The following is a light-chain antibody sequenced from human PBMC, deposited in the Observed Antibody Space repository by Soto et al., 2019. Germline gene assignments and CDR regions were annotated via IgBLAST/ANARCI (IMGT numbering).Light chain of an antibody. J-gene: IGKJ1*01. CDR3: QQYNNRST. CDR1: QSVSSN. Sequence: EIFLTQSPDTLSLSPAERAALSCRASQSVSSNLAWYQQKPGQAPRLLIYGASTRATGIPARFSGSGSGTEFTLTISSLQSEDFAVYYCQQYNNRSTFGQGTKVDIK. CDR2: GAS. V-gene: IGKV3-15*01.